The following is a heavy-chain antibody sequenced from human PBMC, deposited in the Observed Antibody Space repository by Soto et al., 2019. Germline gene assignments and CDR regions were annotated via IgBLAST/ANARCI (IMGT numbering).Heavy chain of an antibody. J-gene: IGHJ6*02. CDR3: ARGQVSSIWYVSYYYYGMDV. CDR2: MNPNSGNT. Sequence: QVQLVQSGAEVKKPGASVKVSCKASGYTFTSYDINWVRQATGQGLEWMGWMNPNSGNTGYAQKFQGRVTMTRNTSISTAYMELSSLRSEDTAVYYCARGQVSSIWYVSYYYYGMDVWGQGTTVTVSS. CDR1: GYTFTSYD. V-gene: IGHV1-8*01. D-gene: IGHD6-13*01.